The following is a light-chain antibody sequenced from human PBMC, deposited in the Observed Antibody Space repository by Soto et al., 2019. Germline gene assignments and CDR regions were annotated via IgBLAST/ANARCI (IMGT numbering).Light chain of an antibody. Sequence: DRVMTQSPATLSASPGESTTLSFRASESVNHNLAWYQQKPGQPPRLLIYGASSRAPGVPARFSGSGSGTEFTLTISSLQSEDFAVYYCQQYHNWWTFGQGTKVDI. J-gene: IGKJ1*01. CDR1: ESVNHN. V-gene: IGKV3-15*01. CDR3: QQYHNWWT. CDR2: GAS.